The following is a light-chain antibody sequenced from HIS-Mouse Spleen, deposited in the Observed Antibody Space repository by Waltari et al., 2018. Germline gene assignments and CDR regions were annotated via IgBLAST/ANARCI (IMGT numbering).Light chain of an antibody. CDR3: YSTDSSGNHRV. CDR2: QDS. V-gene: IGLV3-10*01. J-gene: IGLJ2*01. Sequence: SYELTQPPSVSVSPGQTAKITCSGDALPKKYAYWYQQKSGQAPVLDIYQDSKRPSRIHGRFSGSSSWTMATLTISGAQVEDEADYYCYSTDSSGNHRVFGGGTKLPVL. CDR1: ALPKKY.